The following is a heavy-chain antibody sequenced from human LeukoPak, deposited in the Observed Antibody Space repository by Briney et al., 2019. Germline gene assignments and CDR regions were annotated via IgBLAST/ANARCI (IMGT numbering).Heavy chain of an antibody. CDR3: ARARSSSWPGRDDY. CDR1: GVTFASSA. J-gene: IGHJ4*02. D-gene: IGHD6-13*01. Sequence: GASVKVSCKASGVTFASSAMLSGRRARGQRVVGIGWIVVGSGNTNYAQKLQGRVTMTTDTSTSTAYMELSSLRSDDTAVYYCARARSSSWPGRDDYWGQGTLVTVSS. CDR2: IVVGSGNT. V-gene: IGHV1-58*02.